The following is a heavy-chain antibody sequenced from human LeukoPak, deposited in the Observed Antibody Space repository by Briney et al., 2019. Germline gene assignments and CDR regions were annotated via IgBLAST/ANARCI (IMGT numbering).Heavy chain of an antibody. CDR1: GASFSDYY. D-gene: IGHD2-2*01. V-gene: IGHV4-34*01. CDR3: ARDSGIVVVLAASGYDY. J-gene: IGHJ4*02. Sequence: TSETLSLTCAVYGASFSDYYWSFIRQPPGKGLEWIGEIHHSGNTNYNPSLKSRVTISVDTSKNQFSLNLTSVTAADTAVYFCARDSGIVVVLAASGYDYWGQGTLVTVSS. CDR2: IHHSGNT.